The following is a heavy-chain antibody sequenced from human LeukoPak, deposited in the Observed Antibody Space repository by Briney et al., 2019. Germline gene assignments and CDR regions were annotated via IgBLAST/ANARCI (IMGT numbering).Heavy chain of an antibody. CDR3: AREVTVTKGYYYYYMDV. Sequence: SVKGSCKASGGTFSSYAISWVRQAPGQGLEWMGGIIPIFGTANYAQKFQGRVTITADESTSTAYMELSSLRSEDTAVYYCAREVTVTKGYYYYYMDVWGQGTMVTVSS. V-gene: IGHV1-69*01. CDR2: IIPIFGTA. J-gene: IGHJ6*03. D-gene: IGHD4-11*01. CDR1: GGTFSSYA.